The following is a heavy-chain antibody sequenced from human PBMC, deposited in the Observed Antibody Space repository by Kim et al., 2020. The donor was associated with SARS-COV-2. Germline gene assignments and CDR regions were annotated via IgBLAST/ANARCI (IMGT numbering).Heavy chain of an antibody. CDR3: AKDYYYDSSGYYYVGFDY. Sequence: GGSLRLSCAASGFTSSSYAMSWVRQAPGKGLEWVSAISGSGGSTYYADSVKGRFTISRDNSKNTLYLQMNSLRAEDTAVYYCAKDYYYDSSGYYYVGFDYWGQGTLVTVSS. D-gene: IGHD3-22*01. CDR1: GFTSSSYA. J-gene: IGHJ4*02. CDR2: ISGSGGST. V-gene: IGHV3-23*01.